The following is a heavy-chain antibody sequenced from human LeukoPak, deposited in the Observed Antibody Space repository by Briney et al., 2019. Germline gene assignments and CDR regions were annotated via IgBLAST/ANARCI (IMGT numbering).Heavy chain of an antibody. J-gene: IGHJ4*02. D-gene: IGHD2-21*01. CDR3: AKDSGWGSVFQAYFHY. Sequence: GGSLRLSCAASGLTFSSYGMHWVRQAPGKGLEWVAVISFDGGNKYYADSVKGRFTISGDNSKNTLYLQMNSLRAEDTAVYYCAKDSGWGSVFQAYFHYWGQGTLVTVSS. CDR2: ISFDGGNK. V-gene: IGHV3-30*18. CDR1: GLTFSSYG.